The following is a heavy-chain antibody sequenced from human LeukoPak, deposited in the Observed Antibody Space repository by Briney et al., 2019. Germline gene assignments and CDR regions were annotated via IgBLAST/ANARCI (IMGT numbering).Heavy chain of an antibody. CDR2: TYSDGST. J-gene: IGHJ4*02. Sequence: GGSLRLSCATSGFTVSSNYMSWVRQAPGKGLEWVSLTYSDGSTYYADSVKGRFTISRDNSKNTLYLQMNSLRAEDTAKYFCAGSTSYYGSGRLYFDYWGQGTLVTVSS. CDR1: GFTVSSNY. V-gene: IGHV3-53*01. CDR3: AGSTSYYGSGRLYFDY. D-gene: IGHD3-10*01.